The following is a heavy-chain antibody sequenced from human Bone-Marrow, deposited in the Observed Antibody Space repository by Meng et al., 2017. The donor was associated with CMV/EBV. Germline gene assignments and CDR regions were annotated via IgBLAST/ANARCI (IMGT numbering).Heavy chain of an antibody. Sequence: GESLKISCVVSEFTFRRNAMSWVRQAPGKGLEWVSTMGTRGKSAYYADSVRGRFAISRDNSRNSLNLQMNNLRVEDTTEYYCAKELYDFWSDSYYYGLDVWGHGTTVTVSS. V-gene: IGHV3-23*01. CDR3: AKELYDFWSDSYYYGLDV. CDR2: MGTRGKSA. CDR1: EFTFRRNA. D-gene: IGHD3-3*01. J-gene: IGHJ6*02.